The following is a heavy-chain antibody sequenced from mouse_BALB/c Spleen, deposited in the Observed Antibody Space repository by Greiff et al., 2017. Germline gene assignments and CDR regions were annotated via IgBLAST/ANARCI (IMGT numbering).Heavy chain of an antibody. D-gene: IGHD4-1*01. J-gene: IGHJ2*01. CDR3: ARRTGTGGFDY. Sequence: EVNVVESGGGLVQPGGSRKLSCAASGFTFSSFGMHWVRQAPEKGLEWVAYISSGSSTIYYADTVKGRFTISRDNPKNTLFLQMTSLRSEDTAMYYCARRTGTGGFDYWGQGTTLTVSS. CDR2: ISSGSSTI. V-gene: IGHV5-17*02. CDR1: GFTFSSFG.